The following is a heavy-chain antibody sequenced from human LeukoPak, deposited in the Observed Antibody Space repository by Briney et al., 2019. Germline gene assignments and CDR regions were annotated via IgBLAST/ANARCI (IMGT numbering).Heavy chain of an antibody. J-gene: IGHJ4*02. Sequence: GESLKISCKGSGYSFSNYWIGWVRQMPGKGLEWIGIIYPGDSDTRDSPSFQGQVTISADKSTSTAYLYWSSLKASDSAIYYCVRVLGGSTFGWARNVPRPYYFDRWGQGTLVTVSS. CDR2: IYPGDSDT. CDR1: GYSFSNYW. D-gene: IGHD1-26*01. CDR3: VRVLGGSTFGWARNVPRPYYFDR. V-gene: IGHV5-51*01.